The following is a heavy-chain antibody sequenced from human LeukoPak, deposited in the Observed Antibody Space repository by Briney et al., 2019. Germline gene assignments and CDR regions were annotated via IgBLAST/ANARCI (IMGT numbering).Heavy chain of an antibody. CDR3: ARDSRFVVPAAIYYYMDV. V-gene: IGHV1-8*01. J-gene: IGHJ6*03. Sequence: ASVKVSCKASGYTFTSYDINWVRQATGQGLEWMGWMNPNSGNTGYAQKFQGRVTITADESTSTAYMELSSLRSEDTAVYYCARDSRFVVPAAIYYYMDVWGKGTTVTVSS. CDR1: GYTFTSYD. CDR2: MNPNSGNT. D-gene: IGHD2-2*01.